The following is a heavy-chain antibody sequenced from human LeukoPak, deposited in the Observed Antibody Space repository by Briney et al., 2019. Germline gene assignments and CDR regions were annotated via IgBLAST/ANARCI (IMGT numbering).Heavy chain of an antibody. CDR2: MNPNSGNT. CDR3: ARAHRSPLDY. CDR1: GYTFTSYD. Sequence: ASVKVSCKASGYTFTSYDINWVRQATGQGLEWMGWMNPNSGNTGYAQKLQGRVTMTTDTSTSTAYMELRSLRSDDTAVYYCARAHRSPLDYWGQGTLVTVSS. V-gene: IGHV1-8*01. J-gene: IGHJ4*02.